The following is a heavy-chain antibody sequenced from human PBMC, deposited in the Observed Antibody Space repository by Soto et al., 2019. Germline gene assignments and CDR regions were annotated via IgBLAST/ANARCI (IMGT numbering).Heavy chain of an antibody. V-gene: IGHV1-69*12. Sequence: QVQLVQSGPEVKKAGSSVRVSCKASGGTFSNYAISWVRQAPGQGLEWMGGIAPIFGTPNYAQNFEGRVTITADESTSTAYMELSGLRSEDTALYYGARANVGAKFGHYYYAMDVWGQGTTVTVSS. CDR1: GGTFSNYA. CDR3: ARANVGAKFGHYYYAMDV. CDR2: IAPIFGTP. D-gene: IGHD3-10*01. J-gene: IGHJ6*02.